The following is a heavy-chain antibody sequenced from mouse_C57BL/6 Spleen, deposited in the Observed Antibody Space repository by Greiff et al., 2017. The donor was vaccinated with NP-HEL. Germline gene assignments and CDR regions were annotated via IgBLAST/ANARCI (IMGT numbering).Heavy chain of an antibody. D-gene: IGHD1-1*01. CDR1: GFTFSDYY. Sequence: EVKLVESEGGLVQPGSSMKLSCTASGFTFSDYYMAWVRQVPEKGLEWVANINYDGSSTYYLDSLKSRFIISRDNAKNILYLQMSSLKSEDTATYYCARESYYGSRRYFDVWGTGTTVTVSS. CDR3: ARESYYGSRRYFDV. CDR2: INYDGSST. V-gene: IGHV5-16*01. J-gene: IGHJ1*03.